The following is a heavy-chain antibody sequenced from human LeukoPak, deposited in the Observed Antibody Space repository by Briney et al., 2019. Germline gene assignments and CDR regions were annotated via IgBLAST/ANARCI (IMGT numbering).Heavy chain of an antibody. CDR3: ARDSSTIFGVVIGSFDY. D-gene: IGHD3-3*01. CDR2: ISAYNGNT. Sequence: ASVKVSCKASGYTFTSYGISWVRQAPGQGLEWMGWISAYNGNTNYAQKLQGRVTMTTDTSTSTAYMELSRLRSDDTAVYYCARDSSTIFGVVIGSFDYWGQGTLVTVSS. J-gene: IGHJ4*02. CDR1: GYTFTSYG. V-gene: IGHV1-18*01.